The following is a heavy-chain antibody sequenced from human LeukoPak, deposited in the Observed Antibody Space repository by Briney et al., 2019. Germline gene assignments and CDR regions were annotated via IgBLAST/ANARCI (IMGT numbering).Heavy chain of an antibody. CDR3: ANLRLSVVAAWD. V-gene: IGHV3-30*18. CDR2: ISYDGSNK. D-gene: IGHD2-15*01. Sequence: GGSLRLSCAASGFTFSDYYMSWIRQAPGKGLEWVAVISYDGSNKYYADSVKGRFTISRDNSKNTLYLQMNSLRAEDTAVYYCANLRLSVVAAWDWGQGTLVTVSS. J-gene: IGHJ4*02. CDR1: GFTFSDYY.